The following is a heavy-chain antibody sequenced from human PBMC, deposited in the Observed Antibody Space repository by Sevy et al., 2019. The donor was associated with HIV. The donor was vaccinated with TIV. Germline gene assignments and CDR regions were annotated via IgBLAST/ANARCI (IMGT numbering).Heavy chain of an antibody. CDR1: GFTFSSYW. D-gene: IGHD3-16*01. Sequence: GGSLRLSCAASGFTFSSYWMSWVRQAPGKGLEWVANINQDGSEKHYGDSVKGRVTISRDSSKNSLFLQVHSLRVEDTDVYYCARDSKADYIYGLEGMMAYWGQGTLVTVSS. CDR2: INQDGSEK. CDR3: ARDSKADYIYGLEGMMAY. V-gene: IGHV3-7*01. J-gene: IGHJ4*02.